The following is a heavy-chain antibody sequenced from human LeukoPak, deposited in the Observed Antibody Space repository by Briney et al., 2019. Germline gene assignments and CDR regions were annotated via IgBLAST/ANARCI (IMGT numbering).Heavy chain of an antibody. CDR1: GYSSTSYW. D-gene: IGHD6-19*01. J-gene: IGHJ4*02. CDR3: ARLELAVAAY. Sequence: GESLKISCKGSGYSSTSYWIGWLRQMPGKGLEWMGIIYPGDSDTKYSPSFQGRVTISSDRYIRTSYLLWISLMGADTAMYYCARLELAVAAYWGQGTLVTVSS. CDR2: IYPGDSDT. V-gene: IGHV5-51*01.